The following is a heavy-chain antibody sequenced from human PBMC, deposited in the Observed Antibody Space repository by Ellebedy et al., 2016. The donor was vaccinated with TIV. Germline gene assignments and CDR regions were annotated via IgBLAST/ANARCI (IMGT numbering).Heavy chain of an antibody. CDR2: IDPSNENT. CDR3: AREPDSSAYYSFDY. CDR1: GYTFTSYY. D-gene: IGHD3-22*01. J-gene: IGHJ4*02. Sequence: ASVKVSXXASGYTFTSYYLHWVRQAPGQGLEWMGIIDPSNENTRHARKFQGRVTMIRDTSTSTVYMELSSLRSEDTAVYYCAREPDSSAYYSFDYWGQGTLVTVSS. V-gene: IGHV1-46*01.